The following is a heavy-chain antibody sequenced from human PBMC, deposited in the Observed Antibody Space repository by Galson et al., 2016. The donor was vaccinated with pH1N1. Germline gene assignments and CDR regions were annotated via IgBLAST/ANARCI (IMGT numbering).Heavy chain of an antibody. V-gene: IGHV3-23*01. CDR2: FSGSGGST. D-gene: IGHD2-2*01. CDR1: GFTFSSYG. Sequence: SLRLSCAASGFTFSSYGMSWVRQAPGKGLEWVSGFSGSGGSTYYADSVKGRFTISRGNSMNTLYLQMNSLRAEDTAVYYCAKDQGAYCSSTSCYGYDYWGQGTLVTVSS. CDR3: AKDQGAYCSSTSCYGYDY. J-gene: IGHJ4*02.